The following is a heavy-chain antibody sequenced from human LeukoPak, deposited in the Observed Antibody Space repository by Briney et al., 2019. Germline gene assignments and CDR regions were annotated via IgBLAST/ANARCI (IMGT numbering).Heavy chain of an antibody. Sequence: PGGSLRLSCAASGFTFSSYEMNWVRQAPGKGLEWVSNISSSGSTIYYADSVQGRFTISRDNAKNSLYLQMNSLRAEDTAIYYCARGVLDHYGGGRVFDYWGQGTLVTVSS. CDR2: ISSSGSTI. CDR3: ARGVLDHYGGGRVFDY. V-gene: IGHV3-48*03. CDR1: GFTFSSYE. D-gene: IGHD4-23*01. J-gene: IGHJ4*02.